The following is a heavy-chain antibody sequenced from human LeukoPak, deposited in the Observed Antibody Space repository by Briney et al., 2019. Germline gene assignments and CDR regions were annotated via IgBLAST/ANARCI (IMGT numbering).Heavy chain of an antibody. CDR1: RFTFSSYG. CDR2: ISYDGSNK. D-gene: IGHD4-17*01. Sequence: GGSLRLSCAASRFTFSSYGMHWVRQAPGKGLEWGAVISYDGSNKYYADSVKGRFTISRDNSKNTLYLQMNSLRAEDTAVYYCAKERTTGSVWGQGTLVTVSS. V-gene: IGHV3-30*18. CDR3: AKERTTGSV. J-gene: IGHJ4*02.